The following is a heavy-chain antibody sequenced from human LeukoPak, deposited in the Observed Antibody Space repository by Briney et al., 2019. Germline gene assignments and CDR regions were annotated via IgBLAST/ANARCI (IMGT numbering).Heavy chain of an antibody. CDR3: ARPSRAAAGTFDY. CDR2: IYYSGST. Sequence: PSETLSLTCTVSGGSISSSSYYWGWIRQPPGKGLEWIGSIYYSGSTYYNPSLKSRVTISVDTSKNQFSLKLSSVTAADTAVYYCARPSRAAAGTFDYWGQGPLVTVSS. D-gene: IGHD6-13*01. CDR1: GGSISSSSYY. V-gene: IGHV4-39*01. J-gene: IGHJ4*02.